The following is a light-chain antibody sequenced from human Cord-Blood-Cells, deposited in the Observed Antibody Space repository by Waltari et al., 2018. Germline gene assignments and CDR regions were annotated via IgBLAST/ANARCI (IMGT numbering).Light chain of an antibody. CDR3: LLSYSGARV. CDR1: TGAVTSGHY. V-gene: IGLV7-46*01. Sequence: QAVVTQEPSLTVSPGGTVTLTCGSSTGAVTSGHYPDWFPQKPGQAPRTLIYVTSNKHPWTPARFSGSLRGGKAALALAGAQPEDEGEYYCLLSYSGARVFGGGTKLTVL. J-gene: IGLJ3*02. CDR2: VTS.